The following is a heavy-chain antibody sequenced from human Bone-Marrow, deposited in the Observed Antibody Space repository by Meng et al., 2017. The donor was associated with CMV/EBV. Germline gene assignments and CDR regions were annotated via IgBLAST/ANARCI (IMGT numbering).Heavy chain of an antibody. J-gene: IGHJ4*02. V-gene: IGHV3-30-3*01. CDR2: ISYDGSNK. CDR3: AREGGVKRWLQFTGIFYFDY. D-gene: IGHD5-24*01. CDR1: GLTFSSYA. Sequence: GGSLRLSCAAYGLTFSSYAMHWVRQAQGKGLEWVAVISYDGSNKYYADSVKGRFTISRDNSKNTLYLQMNSLRAEDTAVYYCAREGGVKRWLQFTGIFYFDYWGQGTLVTVPS.